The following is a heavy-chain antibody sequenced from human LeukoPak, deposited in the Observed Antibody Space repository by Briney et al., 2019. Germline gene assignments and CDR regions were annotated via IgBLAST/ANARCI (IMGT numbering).Heavy chain of an antibody. V-gene: IGHV4-39*01. CDR2: ISYSGST. Sequence: SETLSLTCTVSGGSISSSSYYWGWIRQPPGKGLEWIGSISYSGSTYYNPSLKTRVTISVDTSKTQFPLKLSSVTAADTAVYYCARLPTTSNAFDIWGQGTMVTVSS. CDR1: GGSISSSSYY. D-gene: IGHD5-12*01. J-gene: IGHJ3*02. CDR3: ARLPTTSNAFDI.